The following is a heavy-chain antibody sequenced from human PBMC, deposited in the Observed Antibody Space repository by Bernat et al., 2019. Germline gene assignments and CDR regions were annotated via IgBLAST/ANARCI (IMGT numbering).Heavy chain of an antibody. D-gene: IGHD4-17*01. CDR1: GGTFSSYA. Sequence: QVQLVQSGAEVKKPGSSVKVSCKASGGTFSSYAISWVRQAPGQGLEWMGGIIPIFGTANYAQKFQGRVTITADKSTSTAYMELSSLRSEDTAVYYCAREGREEGYGDSTDAFDIWGQGTMVTVSS. V-gene: IGHV1-69*06. J-gene: IGHJ3*02. CDR3: AREGREEGYGDSTDAFDI. CDR2: IIPIFGTA.